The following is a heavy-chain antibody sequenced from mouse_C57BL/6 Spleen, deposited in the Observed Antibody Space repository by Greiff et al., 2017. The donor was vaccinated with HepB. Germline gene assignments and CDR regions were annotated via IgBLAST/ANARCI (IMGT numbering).Heavy chain of an antibody. CDR2: IYPGSGNT. D-gene: IGHD3-2*02. V-gene: IGHV1-76*01. J-gene: IGHJ4*01. CDR1: GYTFTDYY. CDR3: ARQDDSSGNYAMDY. Sequence: QVQLKESGAELVRPGASVKLSCKASGYTFTDYYINWVKQRPGQGLEWIARIYPGSGNTYYNEKFKGKATLTAEKSSRTAYMQLISLTSEDSAVYFCARQDDSSGNYAMDYWGQGTSVTVSS.